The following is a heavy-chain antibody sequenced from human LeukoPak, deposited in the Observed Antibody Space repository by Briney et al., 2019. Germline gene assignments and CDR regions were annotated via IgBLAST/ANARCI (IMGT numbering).Heavy chain of an antibody. CDR3: ARESLAAAATFDY. CDR2: INSDESST. Sequence: GGSLRLSCAASGFTFSSYWMHRVRHAPGKGLVWVSRINSDESSTTYADSVKGRFIISRDNAKNTLYLQMNSLRAEDTAAYYCARESLAAAATFDYWGQGTLVTVSS. V-gene: IGHV3-74*01. D-gene: IGHD6-13*01. J-gene: IGHJ4*02. CDR1: GFTFSSYW.